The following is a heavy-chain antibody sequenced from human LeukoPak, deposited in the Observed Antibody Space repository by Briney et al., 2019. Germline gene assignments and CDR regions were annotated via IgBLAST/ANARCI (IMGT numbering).Heavy chain of an antibody. CDR3: ARDADLVYYYYGMDV. CDR1: GYTFTSYD. Sequence: GASVKVSCKASGYTFTSYDINWVRQATGQGLEWMGWMNPNSGNTGYAQKFQGRVTMTRNISISTAYMELSGLRSEDTAVYYCARDADLVYYYYGMDVWGQGTTVTVSS. D-gene: IGHD2-2*01. CDR2: MNPNSGNT. V-gene: IGHV1-8*01. J-gene: IGHJ6*02.